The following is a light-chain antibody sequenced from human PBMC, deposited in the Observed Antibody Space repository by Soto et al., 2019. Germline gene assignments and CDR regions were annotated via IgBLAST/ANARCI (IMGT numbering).Light chain of an antibody. V-gene: IGKV3-20*01. Sequence: EIVLTQSPGTLSLSPGERATLSCRASEKITTRFIAWYQQKRGQAPRLVIWGASRRATGIPDRFSGSGSGTDFTLTVSRLEPEDFAVYYCQQYSVSPWTFGQGTRVEIK. J-gene: IGKJ1*01. CDR3: QQYSVSPWT. CDR2: GAS. CDR1: EKITTRF.